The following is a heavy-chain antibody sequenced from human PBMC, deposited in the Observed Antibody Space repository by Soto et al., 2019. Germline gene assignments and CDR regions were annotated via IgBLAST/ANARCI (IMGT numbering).Heavy chain of an antibody. V-gene: IGHV4-31*02. Sequence: SETLSLTCFVSGYFIGAGGYYWSWIRHHPGKGLEWIGSFYSSGSIIYNPPLRSRVSISGDMSTNQFSMSLTSVTAADTARYYCARMYSSGSGWFHPWGQGTLVTVSS. J-gene: IGHJ5*02. CDR3: ARMYSSGSGWFHP. CDR2: FYSSGSI. D-gene: IGHD6-19*01. CDR1: GYFIGAGGYY.